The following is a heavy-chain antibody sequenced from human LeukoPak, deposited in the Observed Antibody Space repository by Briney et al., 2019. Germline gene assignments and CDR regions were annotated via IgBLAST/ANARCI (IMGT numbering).Heavy chain of an antibody. CDR1: GFTVSSNY. CDR3: ARLSSSWFTQDTYFDY. D-gene: IGHD6-13*01. J-gene: IGHJ4*02. V-gene: IGHV3-53*01. CDR2: IYSGGST. Sequence: GGSLRLSCAASGFTVSSNYMSWVRQAPGKGLEWVSVIYSGGSTYYADSVKGRFTISRDNSKNTLYLQMNSLRAEDTAVYYCARLSSSWFTQDTYFDYWGQGTLVTVAS.